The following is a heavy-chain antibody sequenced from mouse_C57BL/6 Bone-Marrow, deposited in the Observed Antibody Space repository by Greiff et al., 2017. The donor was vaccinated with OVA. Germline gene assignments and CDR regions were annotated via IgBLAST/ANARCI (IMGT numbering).Heavy chain of an antibody. J-gene: IGHJ1*03. V-gene: IGHV1-64*01. CDR1: GYTFTSYW. Sequence: VQLQQPGAELVKPVASVKLSCKASGYTFTSYWMHWVKQRPGQGLEWIGMIHPNSGSTNYNEKFKSKATLTVDKSSSTAYMQLSSLTSEDSAVYYCARRELRYFDVWGTGTTVTVSS. D-gene: IGHD6-1*01. CDR3: ARRELRYFDV. CDR2: IHPNSGST.